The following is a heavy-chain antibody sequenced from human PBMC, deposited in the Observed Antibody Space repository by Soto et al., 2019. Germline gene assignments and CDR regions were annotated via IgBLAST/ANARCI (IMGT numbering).Heavy chain of an antibody. Sequence: PSETLSLTCTVSGGSISSSSYYWGWIRQPPGKGLEWIGSIYYSDSTYYNPSLKSRVTISVDTSKNQFSLKLSSVTAADTAVYYCATRTISGYYFDYWGQGTLVTVSS. D-gene: IGHD1-26*01. CDR2: IYYSDST. V-gene: IGHV4-39*01. J-gene: IGHJ4*02. CDR1: GGSISSSSYY. CDR3: ATRTISGYYFDY.